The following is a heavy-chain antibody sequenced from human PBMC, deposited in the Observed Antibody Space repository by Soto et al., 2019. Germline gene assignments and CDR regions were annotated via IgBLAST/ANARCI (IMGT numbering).Heavy chain of an antibody. V-gene: IGHV4-34*01. CDR2: INHSGST. CDR1: GGSFSGYY. CDR3: ARVGNYDSSGYSDY. J-gene: IGHJ4*02. D-gene: IGHD3-22*01. Sequence: SETLSLTCAVYGGSFSGYYWSWIRQPPGKGLEWIGEINHSGSTNYNPSLKSRVTISVDTSKNQFSLKLSSVTAADTAVYYCARVGNYDSSGYSDYWGQGTLVTVS.